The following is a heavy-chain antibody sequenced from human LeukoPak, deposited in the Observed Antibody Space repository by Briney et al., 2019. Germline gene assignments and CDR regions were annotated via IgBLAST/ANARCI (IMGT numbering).Heavy chain of an antibody. D-gene: IGHD3-22*01. CDR1: GYSISSGYF. Sequence: SETLSLTCTVSGYSISSGYFWGWMRQPPGKGLEWIGSIYQSETAHYNPSLKSRVTISVDTSKNQFSLKLRSVMAADTAVYYCARDRFDSSGYLDAFDIWGQGTMVTVSS. V-gene: IGHV4-38-2*02. J-gene: IGHJ3*02. CDR3: ARDRFDSSGYLDAFDI. CDR2: IYQSETA.